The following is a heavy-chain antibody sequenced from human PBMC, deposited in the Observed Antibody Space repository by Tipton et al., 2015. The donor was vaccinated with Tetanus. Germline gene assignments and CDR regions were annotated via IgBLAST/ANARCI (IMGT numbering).Heavy chain of an antibody. J-gene: IGHJ6*02. D-gene: IGHD7-27*01. CDR1: GFAFSAYW. CDR3: ARGRLGRDYGMDV. V-gene: IGHV3-74*01. Sequence: SLRLSCAASGFAFSAYWMYWVRQAPGKGLMWVSRMNSDGSSTIYADSVKGRFTISRDNAENTLFLQMSSLRAEDTAVYYCARGRLGRDYGMDVWGQGTTVTVSS. CDR2: MNSDGSST.